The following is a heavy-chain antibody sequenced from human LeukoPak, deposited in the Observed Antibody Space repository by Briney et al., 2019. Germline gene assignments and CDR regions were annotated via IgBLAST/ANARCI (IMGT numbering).Heavy chain of an antibody. V-gene: IGHV3-48*01. J-gene: IGHJ3*02. Sequence: GGSLRLSCAASGFTFSSYSMNWVRQAPGKGLEWVSYISSSSSTICYADSVKGRFTISRDNAKNSLYLQMNSLRAEDTAVYYCARGRAAIFGVVIDDAFDIWGQGTMVTVSS. CDR2: ISSSSSTI. CDR3: ARGRAAIFGVVIDDAFDI. D-gene: IGHD3-3*01. CDR1: GFTFSSYS.